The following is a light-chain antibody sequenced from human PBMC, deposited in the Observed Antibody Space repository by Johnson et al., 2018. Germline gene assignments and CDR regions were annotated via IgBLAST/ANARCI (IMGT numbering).Light chain of an antibody. Sequence: QSVLTQPPSVSAAPGQKVTISCSGSSSNIGNNYVSWYQQLPGTAPKLLIYENNKRPSGIPDRFSGSQSGTSANMGITGLQTGDEADYYCGTWDSCLSAGNVFGTGTKVTVL. J-gene: IGLJ1*01. CDR2: ENN. V-gene: IGLV1-51*02. CDR3: GTWDSCLSAGNV. CDR1: SSNIGNNY.